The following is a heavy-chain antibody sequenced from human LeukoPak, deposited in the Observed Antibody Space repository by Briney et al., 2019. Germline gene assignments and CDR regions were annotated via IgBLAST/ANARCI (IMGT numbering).Heavy chain of an antibody. CDR1: GGTSSTYP. CDR2: IIPILSTE. J-gene: IGHJ4*02. D-gene: IGHD4-17*01. V-gene: IGHV1-69*16. Sequence: SVKVSCKASGGTSSTYPITWVRQAPGQGLEWVGGIIPILSTEDYGQKFEGRVTITTDESTSTAYMELSSLKFEDTAVYYCAGSPTVTTWPAFFDSWGQGTLVTVSS. CDR3: AGSPTVTTWPAFFDS.